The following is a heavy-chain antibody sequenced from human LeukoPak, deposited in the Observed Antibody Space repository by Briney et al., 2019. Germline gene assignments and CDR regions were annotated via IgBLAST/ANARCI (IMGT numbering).Heavy chain of an antibody. J-gene: IGHJ4*02. V-gene: IGHV1-8*01. CDR1: GYTFTNYD. CDR2: KNPNSGNS. CDR3: ARGGLDY. Sequence: ASVKVSCKASGYTFTNYDINWVRQATGQGLEWMGYKNPNSGNSAYAQKFHGRDTITTDASITTAYMELSGLRSEDTALYHCARGGLDYWGQGTLVTVSS.